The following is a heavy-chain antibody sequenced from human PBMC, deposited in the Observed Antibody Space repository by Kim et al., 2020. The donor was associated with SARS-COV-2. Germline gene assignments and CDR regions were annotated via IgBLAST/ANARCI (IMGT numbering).Heavy chain of an antibody. CDR1: GGTFSNYG. V-gene: IGHV1-69*13. Sequence: SVKVSCKASGGTFSNYGISWVRQAPGQGLEWMGGIIPIFGTTNYAQKFQGRVTITADGSTSTAYMELRRVRSEDTAVYYCARDYEKVGEAKGGYFYFWGQGPVVTDSS. D-gene: IGHD3-3*01. CDR3: ARDYEKVGEAKGGYFYF. J-gene: IGHJ4*02. CDR2: IIPIFGTT.